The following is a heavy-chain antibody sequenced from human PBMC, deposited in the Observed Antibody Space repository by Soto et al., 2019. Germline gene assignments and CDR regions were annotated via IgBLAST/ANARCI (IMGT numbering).Heavy chain of an antibody. J-gene: IGHJ6*02. CDR2: INHSGST. D-gene: IGHD3-16*02. Sequence: SETLSLTCAVYGGSFSGYYWSWIRQPPGKGLEWIGEINHSGSTDYNPSLKSRVTISVDTSKNQFSLKLGSVTAADTAVYYCARGVFYDYVWGSYRYYYGMDVWGQGTTVTVSS. CDR3: ARGVFYDYVWGSYRYYYGMDV. CDR1: GGSFSGYY. V-gene: IGHV4-34*01.